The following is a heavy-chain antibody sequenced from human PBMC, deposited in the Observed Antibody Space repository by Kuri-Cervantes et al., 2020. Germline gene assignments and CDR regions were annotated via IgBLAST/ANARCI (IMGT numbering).Heavy chain of an antibody. V-gene: IGHV1-2*04. J-gene: IGHJ3*02. D-gene: IGHD3-16*02. Sequence: SVKVSCKASGYTFTGYYMHWVRQAPGQGLEWMGWIIPNSGGTNYAQKFQGWVTMTRDTSISTAYMELSRLRSDDTAVYYCARSPMITFGGVIVTSSRADAFDIWGQGTMVTVSS. CDR2: IIPNSGGT. CDR1: GYTFTGYY. CDR3: ARSPMITFGGVIVTSSRADAFDI.